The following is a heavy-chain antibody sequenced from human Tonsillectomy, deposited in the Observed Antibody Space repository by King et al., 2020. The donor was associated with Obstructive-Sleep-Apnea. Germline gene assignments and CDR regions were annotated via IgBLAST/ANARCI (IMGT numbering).Heavy chain of an antibody. CDR2: ISDSGTFK. CDR3: AREGSRFRDALDF. V-gene: IGHV3-21*01. D-gene: IGHD3-3*01. J-gene: IGHJ3*01. Sequence: VQLVESGGGLVKPGGSLRLSCAASGFTFSSYSMNWVRQAPGKGLEWFSSISDSGTFKFYSDPLKGRFTITRDNAENSLYLQMNSLRDEDTAVYFCAREGSRFRDALDFWGQGTLVTVSS. CDR1: GFTFSSYS.